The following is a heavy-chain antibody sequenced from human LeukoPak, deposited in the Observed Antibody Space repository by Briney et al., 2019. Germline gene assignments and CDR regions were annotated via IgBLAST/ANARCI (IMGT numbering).Heavy chain of an antibody. D-gene: IGHD3-10*02. CDR3: AELGITMIGGV. CDR2: ISTSSSYI. Sequence: GGTLRLSCAASGFTFSTYGMSWVRQAPGKGLEWVSSISTSSSYIYYGDSVKGRFTISRDNAKNSLYLQMSSLRAEDTAVYYCAELGITMIGGVWGKGTTVTISS. CDR1: GFTFSTYG. V-gene: IGHV3-21*01. J-gene: IGHJ6*04.